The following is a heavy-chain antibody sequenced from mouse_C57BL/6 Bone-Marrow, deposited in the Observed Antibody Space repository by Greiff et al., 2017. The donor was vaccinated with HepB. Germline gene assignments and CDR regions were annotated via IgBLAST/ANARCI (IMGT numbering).Heavy chain of an antibody. Sequence: EVQRVESGGGLVQPKGSLKLSCAASGFSFNTYAMNWVRQAPGKGLEWVARIRSKSNNYATYYADSVKDRFTIYRDDSESMLYLQMNNLKTEDTAMYYGVREGGGQLRLSAMDYWGQGTSVTVSS. V-gene: IGHV10-1*01. CDR1: GFSFNTYA. D-gene: IGHD3-2*02. J-gene: IGHJ4*01. CDR3: VREGGGQLRLSAMDY. CDR2: IRSKSNNYAT.